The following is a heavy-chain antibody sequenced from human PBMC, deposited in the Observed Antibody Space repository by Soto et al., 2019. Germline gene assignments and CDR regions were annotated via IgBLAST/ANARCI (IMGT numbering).Heavy chain of an antibody. D-gene: IGHD6-13*01. CDR2: INRDGSKK. Sequence: EVQLEESGGDLVQPGGSLRLSCAASGFTLSAYWMTWVRQAPGKGLEWVANINRDGSKKFYLDWVRGRFTISRNNVGNSLYLQMDSLRADDTALYYCARDVSTGSSSVYLDALDIWGQGTIVTVSS. CDR1: GFTLSAYW. J-gene: IGHJ3*02. CDR3: ARDVSTGSSSVYLDALDI. V-gene: IGHV3-7*05.